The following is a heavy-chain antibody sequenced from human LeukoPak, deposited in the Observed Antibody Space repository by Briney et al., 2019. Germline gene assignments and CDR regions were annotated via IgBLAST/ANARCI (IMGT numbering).Heavy chain of an antibody. CDR2: ISGSGGST. V-gene: IGHV3-23*01. CDR1: GFTLSSYW. CDR3: AKSPGIDDYFDY. J-gene: IGHJ4*02. Sequence: GGSLRLSCAASGFTLSSYWMHWVRQAPGKGLEWVSAISGSGGSTYYADSVKGRFTISRDNSKNTLYLQMNSLRAEDTAVYYCAKSPGIDDYFDYWGQGTLVTVSS. D-gene: IGHD6-13*01.